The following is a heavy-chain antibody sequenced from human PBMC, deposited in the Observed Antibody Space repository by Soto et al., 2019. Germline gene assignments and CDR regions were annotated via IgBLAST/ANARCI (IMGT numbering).Heavy chain of an antibody. V-gene: IGHV3-23*01. CDR2: ISGSGGST. CDR1: GFTFSSYA. Sequence: GGSLRLSCAASGFTFSSYAMSWVRQAPGKGLEWVSAISGSGGSTYYADSVKGRFTISRDNSKNTLYLQMNSLRAEDTAVYYCAKDLSYDFWSGYFYWGQGTLVTVSS. CDR3: AKDLSYDFWSGYFY. D-gene: IGHD3-3*01. J-gene: IGHJ4*02.